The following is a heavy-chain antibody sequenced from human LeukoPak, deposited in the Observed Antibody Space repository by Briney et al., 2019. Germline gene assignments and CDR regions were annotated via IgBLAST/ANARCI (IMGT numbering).Heavy chain of an antibody. D-gene: IGHD1-26*01. V-gene: IGHV3-21*01. Sequence: SGGSLRLSCAASGFTFSSYSMNWVRQAPGKGLEWVSSISSSSSYIYYADSVKGRFTISRDNAKNSLYLQMNSLKAEDTAVYYCARDGSYSPFDYWGQGTLVTVSS. CDR1: GFTFSSYS. CDR2: ISSSSSYI. J-gene: IGHJ4*02. CDR3: ARDGSYSPFDY.